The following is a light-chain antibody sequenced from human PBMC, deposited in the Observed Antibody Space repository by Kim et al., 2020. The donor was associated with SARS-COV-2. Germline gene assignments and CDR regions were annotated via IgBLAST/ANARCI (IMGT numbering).Light chain of an antibody. Sequence: GQRVTISCSGSSSNIGTNTVNWYQQLPGTAPRLLLFGNNQRPSGVPDRFSGSKSGTSASLAISGLQSEDEADYYCASWDDILNGVLFGGGTQLTVL. CDR2: GNN. J-gene: IGLJ2*01. CDR1: SSNIGTNT. CDR3: ASWDDILNGVL. V-gene: IGLV1-44*01.